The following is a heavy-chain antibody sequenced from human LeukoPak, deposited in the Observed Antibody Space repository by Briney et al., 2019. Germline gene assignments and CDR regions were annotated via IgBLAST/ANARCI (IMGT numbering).Heavy chain of an antibody. CDR3: ANVPIAVSGTSEGY. D-gene: IGHD6-19*01. V-gene: IGHV4-59*01. J-gene: IGHJ4*02. CDR1: GGSISSYY. CDR2: IYYRGST. Sequence: SETLSLTCTVSGGSISSYYWSWIRQPPGKGLEWIGYIYYRGSTNYNPSHKSRVTISVDTSKNQFSLKVSSVTAADTAVYYCANVPIAVSGTSEGYWGQGILVTVSS.